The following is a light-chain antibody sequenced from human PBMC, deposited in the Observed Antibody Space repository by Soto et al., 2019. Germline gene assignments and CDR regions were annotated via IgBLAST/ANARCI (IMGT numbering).Light chain of an antibody. J-gene: IGLJ2*01. CDR3: LLSYNGPRV. CDR2: DTD. CDR1: TGAVTRPLY. Sequence: QAVVTQEASLTVSPGGTVTLTCDSSTGAVTRPLYPYWFQQKPGQAPRTLIYDTDSRHSWTPARFSASLLGGKAALTLSGAQPEDEATYFCLLSYNGPRVFGRGTKLTVL. V-gene: IGLV7-46*01.